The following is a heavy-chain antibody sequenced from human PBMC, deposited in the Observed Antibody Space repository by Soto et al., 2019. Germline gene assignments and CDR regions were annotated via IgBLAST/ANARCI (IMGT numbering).Heavy chain of an antibody. Sequence: SETLSLTCTVSGGSISSSTYYWGWIRQPPGKGLEWIGSIYYSGSTYYNPPLKSRVTISVDTSKNQFSLKLSSVTAADTAVFYCARSVTTNAFDIWGQGTMVTVSS. J-gene: IGHJ3*02. CDR1: GGSISSSTYY. CDR3: ARSVTTNAFDI. V-gene: IGHV4-39*01. D-gene: IGHD4-17*01. CDR2: IYYSGST.